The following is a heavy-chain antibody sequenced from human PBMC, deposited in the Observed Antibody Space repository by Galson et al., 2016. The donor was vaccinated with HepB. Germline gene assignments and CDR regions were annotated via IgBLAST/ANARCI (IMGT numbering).Heavy chain of an antibody. CDR1: GFAFSDFG. J-gene: IGHJ6*02. V-gene: IGHV3-30*18. D-gene: IGHD3-3*01. CDR3: AKDSNAYFDFWSGYPYFYYGMDV. CDR2: ISFDGRHK. Sequence: SLRLSCAASGFAFSDFGMHWVRQAPGKGLEWVAVISFDGRHKVHSDSVGGRIPISRDNSKNTLYLYMDNLRATDTAVYYCAKDSNAYFDFWSGYPYFYYGMDVWGQGTTVTVSS.